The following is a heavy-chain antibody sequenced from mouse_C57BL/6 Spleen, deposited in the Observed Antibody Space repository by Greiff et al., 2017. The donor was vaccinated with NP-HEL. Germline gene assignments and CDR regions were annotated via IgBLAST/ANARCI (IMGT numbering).Heavy chain of an antibody. CDR2: IDPNSGGT. CDR1: GYTFTSYW. J-gene: IGHJ4*01. Sequence: QVQLQQPGAELVKPGASVKLSCKASGYTFTSYWMHWVKQRPGRGLEWIGRIDPNSGGTKYNEKFKSKATLTVDKPSSTAYMQLSSLTSEDSAVYYFARPFITSVVATDYYAMDYWGQGTSVTVSS. CDR3: ARPFITSVVATDYYAMDY. V-gene: IGHV1-72*01. D-gene: IGHD1-1*01.